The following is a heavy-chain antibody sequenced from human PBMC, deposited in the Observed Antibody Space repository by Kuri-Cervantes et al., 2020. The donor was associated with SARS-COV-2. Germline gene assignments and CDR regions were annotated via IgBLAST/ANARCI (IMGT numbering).Heavy chain of an antibody. CDR3: ARDLRRGKSLDY. CDR2: ISYDGSNK. V-gene: IGHV3-30-3*01. CDR1: GFTFSSYA. Sequence: GGSLRLSCAASGFTFSSYAVHWVRQAPGKGLEWVAIISYDGSNKYYADSVKGRFTISRDNAKNSLYLQMSSLRAEDTAVYYCARDLRRGKSLDYWGQGTLVTVSS. J-gene: IGHJ4*02. D-gene: IGHD3-16*01.